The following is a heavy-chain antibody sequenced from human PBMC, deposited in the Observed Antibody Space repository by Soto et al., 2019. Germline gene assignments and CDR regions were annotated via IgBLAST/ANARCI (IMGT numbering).Heavy chain of an antibody. J-gene: IGHJ4*02. CDR2: IIPIFGTA. V-gene: IGHV1-69*13. CDR3: ASPSGPHRPFTFDY. D-gene: IGHD5-12*01. Sequence: ASVKVSCKASGGTFSSYAISWVRQAPGQGLEWMGGIIPIFGTANYAQKFQGRVTITADESTSTAYMELSSLRSEDTAVYYCASPSGPHRPFTFDYWGQGTLVTV. CDR1: GGTFSSYA.